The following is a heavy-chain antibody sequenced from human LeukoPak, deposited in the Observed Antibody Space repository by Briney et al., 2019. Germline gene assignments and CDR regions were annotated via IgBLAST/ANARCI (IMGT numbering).Heavy chain of an antibody. D-gene: IGHD6-13*01. V-gene: IGHV1-2*02. CDR1: GYTFTGYY. CDR3: ARRGLAAAGLYYFDY. Sequence: ASVKASCKASGYTFTGYYMHWVRQAPGQGLEWMGWINPNSGGTNYAQKFQGRVTMTRDTSISTAYMELSRLRSDDTAVYYCARRGLAAAGLYYFDYWGQGTLVTVSS. CDR2: INPNSGGT. J-gene: IGHJ4*02.